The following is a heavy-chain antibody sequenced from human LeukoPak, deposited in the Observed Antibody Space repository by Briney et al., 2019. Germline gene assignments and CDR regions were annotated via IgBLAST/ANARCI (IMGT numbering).Heavy chain of an antibody. Sequence: GALVKVSCKASGGTFSSYAISWVRQAPGQGLEWMGGIIPIFGTANYAQKFQGRVTITTDESTSTAYMELSSLRSEDTAVYYCARGYGRTSPSNWFDPWGQGTLVTVSS. J-gene: IGHJ5*02. D-gene: IGHD1-14*01. CDR3: ARGYGRTSPSNWFDP. CDR2: IIPIFGTA. V-gene: IGHV1-69*05. CDR1: GGTFSSYA.